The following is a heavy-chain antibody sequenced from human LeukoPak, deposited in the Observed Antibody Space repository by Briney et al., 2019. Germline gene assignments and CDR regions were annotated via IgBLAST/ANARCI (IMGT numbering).Heavy chain of an antibody. J-gene: IGHJ4*02. CDR1: GITLSNYG. CDR3: AKRGVVIRVILVGFHKEAYYFDS. D-gene: IGHD3-22*01. V-gene: IGHV3-23*01. CDR2: ISGRGGGT. Sequence: GGSLRLSCAVSGITLSNYGMSWVRQAPGKGLEWVAGISGRGGGTNCADSVKGRFTISRDNPKNTLYLQMNGLRAEDTAVYFCAKRGVVIRVILVGFHKEAYYFDSWGQGALVTVSS.